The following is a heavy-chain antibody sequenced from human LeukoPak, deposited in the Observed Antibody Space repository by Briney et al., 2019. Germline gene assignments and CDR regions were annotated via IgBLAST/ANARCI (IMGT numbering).Heavy chain of an antibody. CDR2: INPNNGDT. Sequence: ASVKLSCKASGYTFSSGNYLHCVRQAPGPGREWMGWINPNNGDTNYAQKFQARVTMTRDTSISTAYMELSRLRSDAAAVYLCARGAYYNFWSGFYSPPHFAYWGQGTLVTVSS. CDR3: ARGAYYNFWSGFYSPPHFAY. V-gene: IGHV1-2*02. D-gene: IGHD3-3*01. J-gene: IGHJ4*02. CDR1: GYTFSSGNY.